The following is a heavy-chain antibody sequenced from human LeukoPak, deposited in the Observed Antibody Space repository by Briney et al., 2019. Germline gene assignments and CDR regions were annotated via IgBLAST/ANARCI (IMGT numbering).Heavy chain of an antibody. V-gene: IGHV3-9*01. D-gene: IGHD3-10*01. CDR1: GFTFDDYA. J-gene: IGHJ4*02. Sequence: HPGRSLRLSCAASGFTFDDYAMHWVRQAPGKGLEWVSGISWNSGSIGYADSVKGRFTISRDNAKNSLYLQMNSLRAEDTALYYCAKDGYYGSGSYFDYWGQGTLVTVSS. CDR2: ISWNSGSI. CDR3: AKDGYYGSGSYFDY.